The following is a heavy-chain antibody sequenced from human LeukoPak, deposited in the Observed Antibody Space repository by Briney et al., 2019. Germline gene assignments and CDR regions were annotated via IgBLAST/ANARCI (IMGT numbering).Heavy chain of an antibody. Sequence: GGSLRLSCAASGFTFSDYYMSWIRQAPGKGLEWVSYISSSGSTIYYADSVKGRFTISRDNAKNSLYLQMHSLRAEDMALCYCVKDGSGYDYGGPGVYFDFWGQGTLVTVSS. J-gene: IGHJ4*02. CDR3: VKDGSGYDYGGPGVYFDF. V-gene: IGHV3-11*01. D-gene: IGHD5-12*01. CDR1: GFTFSDYY. CDR2: ISSSGSTI.